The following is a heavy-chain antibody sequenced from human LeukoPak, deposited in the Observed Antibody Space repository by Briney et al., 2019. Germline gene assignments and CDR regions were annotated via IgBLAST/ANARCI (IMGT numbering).Heavy chain of an antibody. V-gene: IGHV3-23*01. D-gene: IGHD6-13*01. CDR3: ARDPGRGSSWKIYYYYYMDV. CDR1: GFTFGSYA. CDR2: INGGGGST. J-gene: IGHJ6*03. Sequence: GGSQRLSCAASGFTFGSYALNWVRQAPGKGLEWVSAINGGGGSTYYADSVKGRFTISRDNSKNTLYLQMNSLRAEDTAVYYCARDPGRGSSWKIYYYYYMDVWGKGTTVTVSS.